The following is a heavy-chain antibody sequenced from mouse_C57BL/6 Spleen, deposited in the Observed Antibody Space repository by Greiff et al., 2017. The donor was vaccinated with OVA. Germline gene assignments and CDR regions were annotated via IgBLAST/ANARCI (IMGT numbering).Heavy chain of an antibody. CDR1: GFNIKDYY. V-gene: IGHV14-2*01. CDR3: ASAVYYGSVYYAMDY. J-gene: IGHJ4*01. D-gene: IGHD1-1*01. Sequence: EVQVVESGAELVKPGASVKLSCTASGFNIKDYYMHWVKQRTEQGLEWIGRIDPEDGETKYAPKFQGKATITADTSSNTAYLQLSSLTSEDTAVYYCASAVYYGSVYYAMDYWGQGTSVTVSS. CDR2: IDPEDGET.